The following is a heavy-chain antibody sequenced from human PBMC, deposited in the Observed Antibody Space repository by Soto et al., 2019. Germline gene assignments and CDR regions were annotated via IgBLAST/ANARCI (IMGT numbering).Heavy chain of an antibody. Sequence: SDTLRLPCPVSSDPVIRGTYTWVCIRQSPEKGLEWIGSIYYSGSTYYNPSLNSRVTVSVDTSKNQFSLKVTSVTAADTAVYYCARLHGYCISSSCHGHYAMDVWGQGTTVT. CDR2: IYYSGST. CDR3: ARLHGYCISSSCHGHYAMDV. J-gene: IGHJ6*02. D-gene: IGHD2-2*01. V-gene: IGHV4-39*01. CDR1: SDPVIRGTYT.